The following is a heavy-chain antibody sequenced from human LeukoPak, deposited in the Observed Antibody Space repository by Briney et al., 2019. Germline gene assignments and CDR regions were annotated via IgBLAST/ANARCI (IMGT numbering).Heavy chain of an antibody. CDR1: GYTFTSYD. Sequence: GASVKVSCKASGYTFTSYDINWVRQATGQGLGWMGWMNPNSGNTGYAQKFQGRVTMTRNTSISTAYMELSSLRSEDTAVYYCATQAYGDYVWFDPWGQGTLVTVSS. D-gene: IGHD4-17*01. J-gene: IGHJ5*02. V-gene: IGHV1-8*01. CDR3: ATQAYGDYVWFDP. CDR2: MNPNSGNT.